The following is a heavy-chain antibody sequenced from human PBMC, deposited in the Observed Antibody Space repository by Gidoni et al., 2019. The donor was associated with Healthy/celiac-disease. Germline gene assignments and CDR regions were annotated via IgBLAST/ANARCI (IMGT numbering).Heavy chain of an antibody. Sequence: EVPLVESGGGLVKPGGSLRLSCAASGSTFSNAGMSWVRQAPGKGLEWVGRIKSKTDGGTTDYAATVKGRLTISRNDSKNTLYRQMNSLKTEDTAVYYCTTDYRSSSASPDYWGQGTLVTVSS. CDR3: TTDYRSSSASPDY. J-gene: IGHJ4*02. D-gene: IGHD6-6*01. V-gene: IGHV3-15*01. CDR1: GSTFSNAG. CDR2: IKSKTDGGTT.